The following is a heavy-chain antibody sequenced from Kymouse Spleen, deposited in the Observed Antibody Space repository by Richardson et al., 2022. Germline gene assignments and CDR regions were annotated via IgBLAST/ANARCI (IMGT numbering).Heavy chain of an antibody. CDR2: IKSKTDGGTT. Sequence: EVQLVESGGGLVKPGGSLRLSCAASGFTFSNAWMSWVRQAPGKGLEWVGRIKSKTDGGTTDYAAPVKGRFTISRDDSKNTLYLQMNSLKTEDTAVYYCTTGITMVRGVLGLLISGAKGQWSPSLQ. J-gene: IGHJ3*02. D-gene: IGHD3-10*01. CDR1: GFTFSNAW. V-gene: IGHV3-15*01. CDR3: TTGITMVRGVLGLLIS.